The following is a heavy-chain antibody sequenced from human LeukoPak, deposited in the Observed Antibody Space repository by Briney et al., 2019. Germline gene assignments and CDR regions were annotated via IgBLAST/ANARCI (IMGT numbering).Heavy chain of an antibody. CDR1: GGSFSGYY. CDR2: INHSGST. J-gene: IGHJ5*02. Sequence: PSETLSLTCAVYGGSFSGYYWSWIRQPPGKGLEWIGEINHSGSTNYNPSLKSRVTISVDTSKNQFSLKLTSVTAADTAVYYCVYGHYGVWFDPWGQGTLVTVSS. CDR3: VYGHYGVWFDP. V-gene: IGHV4-34*01. D-gene: IGHD4-17*01.